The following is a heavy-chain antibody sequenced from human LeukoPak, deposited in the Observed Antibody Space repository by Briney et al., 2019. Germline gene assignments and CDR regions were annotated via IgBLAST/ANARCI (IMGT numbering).Heavy chain of an antibody. D-gene: IGHD3-22*01. Sequence: PGGSLRLSCAASGFTFSSYEMSWVRQAPGKGLEWVSYISSSGSTIYYADSVKGRFTISRGNAKNSLYLQMNSLRAEDTAVYYCARDPRYYYDSSGSKTGDYWGQGTLVTVSS. J-gene: IGHJ4*02. V-gene: IGHV3-48*03. CDR2: ISSSGSTI. CDR1: GFTFSSYE. CDR3: ARDPRYYYDSSGSKTGDY.